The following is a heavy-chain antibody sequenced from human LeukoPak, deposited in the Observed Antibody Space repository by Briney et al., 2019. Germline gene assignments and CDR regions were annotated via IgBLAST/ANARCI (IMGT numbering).Heavy chain of an antibody. V-gene: IGHV1-69*13. CDR1: GGTFSSYA. D-gene: IGHD3-16*01. CDR2: IIPIFGTA. Sequence: ASVKVSCKASGGTFSSYAISWVRQAPGQGLEWMGGIIPIFGTANYAQKFQGRVTITADESTSTAYMELSSLRSEDTAVYYCAITASPHLSMITFGGETFDYWGQGTLVTVSS. CDR3: AITASPHLSMITFGGETFDY. J-gene: IGHJ4*02.